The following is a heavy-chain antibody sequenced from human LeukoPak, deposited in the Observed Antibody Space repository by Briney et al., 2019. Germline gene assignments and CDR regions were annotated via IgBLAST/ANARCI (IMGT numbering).Heavy chain of an antibody. V-gene: IGHV4-59*01. CDR2: IYYSGNT. CDR3: ARERLDSGSYYIDY. D-gene: IGHD1-26*01. J-gene: IGHJ4*02. Sequence: PLETLSLTCTVSGGSISSDYWSWIRQPPGKGLEWIGYIYYSGNTNYNPSLRSRVTISVDTSKNQFSLRLSSVTAADTAVYYCARERLDSGSYYIDYWGQGTLVTVSS. CDR1: GGSISSDY.